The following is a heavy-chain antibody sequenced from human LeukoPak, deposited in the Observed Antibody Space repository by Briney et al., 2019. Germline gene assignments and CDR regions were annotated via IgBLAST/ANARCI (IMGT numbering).Heavy chain of an antibody. CDR1: GGSISSYY. CDR3: ARIGIVVVTPYFEY. V-gene: IGHV4-59*01. J-gene: IGHJ4*02. D-gene: IGHD2-21*02. CDR2: IYNSGDT. Sequence: PSETLSLTCTVSGGSISSYYWSWIRQPPGKGLEWIGYIYNSGDTNYNPSLKSRVTISIDTSKNQFSLRLSSVTAADTAVYYCARIGIVVVTPYFEYWGQGTLVTVSS.